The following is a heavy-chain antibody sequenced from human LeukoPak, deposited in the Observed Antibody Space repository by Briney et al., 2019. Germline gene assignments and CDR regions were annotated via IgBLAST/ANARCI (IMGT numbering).Heavy chain of an antibody. V-gene: IGHV3-23*01. CDR2: ISSTDAGT. CDR3: AKAPVTSCRGAYCYPFDY. CDR1: GFTLSSYA. D-gene: IGHD2-21*01. J-gene: IGHJ4*02. Sequence: GGSLRLSCAASGFTLSSYAMSWVRQAPGKGLEWVSAISSTDAGTYHADSVRGRFTISRDSSKNTLYLQMNSLRAEDAAVYYCAKAPVTSCRGAYCYPFDYWGQGTLVTVSS.